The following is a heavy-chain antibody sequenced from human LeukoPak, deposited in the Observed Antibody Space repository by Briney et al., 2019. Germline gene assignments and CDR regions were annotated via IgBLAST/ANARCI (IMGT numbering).Heavy chain of an antibody. CDR1: GYTLTELS. Sequence: ASVKVSCKVSGYTLTELSMHWVRQAPGKGLEWMGGFDAEDGETIYAQKSQGRVTMTEDTSTDTAYMELSSLRSEDTAVYYCATGDLRGYSYGLSFDYWGQGTLVTVSS. CDR3: ATGDLRGYSYGLSFDY. J-gene: IGHJ4*02. D-gene: IGHD5-18*01. V-gene: IGHV1-24*01. CDR2: FDAEDGET.